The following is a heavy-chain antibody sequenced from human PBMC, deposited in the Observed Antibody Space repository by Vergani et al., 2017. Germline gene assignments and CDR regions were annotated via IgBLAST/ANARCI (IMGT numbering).Heavy chain of an antibody. D-gene: IGHD2-15*01. V-gene: IGHV3-30*18. CDR3: AKGSGIWSFDY. Sequence: VQLVESGGGLIQPGGSLRLSCAASGFTVSSNYMSWVRQAPGKGLEWVAVISYDGSNKYYTDTVKGRFTISRDNSKNTLYLQMNSLRAEDTAVYYCAKGSGIWSFDYWGQGTLVTVSS. CDR2: ISYDGSNK. J-gene: IGHJ4*02. CDR1: GFTVSSNY.